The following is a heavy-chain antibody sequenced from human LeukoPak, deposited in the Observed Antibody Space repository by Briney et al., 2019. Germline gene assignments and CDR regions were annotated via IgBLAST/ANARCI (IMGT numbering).Heavy chain of an antibody. V-gene: IGHV3-21*01. Sequence: KSGGSLRLSCAASGFTFSDYTMSWVRQAPEKGLEWVSSITPRGDYIYYADSLKGRFTISRDNAKNSLYLQMSSLRAEDTAVYYCVRHRTASDYWGQGALVTVSS. CDR2: ITPRGDYI. J-gene: IGHJ4*02. D-gene: IGHD1-1*01. CDR1: GFTFSDYT. CDR3: VRHRTASDY.